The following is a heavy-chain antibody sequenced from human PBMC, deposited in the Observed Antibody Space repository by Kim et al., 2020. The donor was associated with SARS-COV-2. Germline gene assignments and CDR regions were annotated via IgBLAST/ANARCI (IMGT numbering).Heavy chain of an antibody. CDR1: GGSFRTYF. CDR3: ARGVPTGIVPDLKGYYY. CDR2: INHTGST. D-gene: IGHD3-10*01. V-gene: IGHV4-34*01. Sequence: SETLSLTCTLYGGSFRTYFWTWIRQSPGKGLEWLAEINHTGSTNYNPSLNSRATISLDMSNNQFSLHLRSVTAADTAVYFCARGVPTGIVPDLKGYYY. J-gene: IGHJ6*01.